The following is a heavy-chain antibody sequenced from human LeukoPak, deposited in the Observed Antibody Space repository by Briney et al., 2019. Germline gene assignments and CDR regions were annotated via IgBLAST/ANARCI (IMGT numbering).Heavy chain of an antibody. CDR1: GFTFDDYG. V-gene: IGHV3-20*04. D-gene: IGHD2-8*01. Sequence: GGSLRLSCAASGFTFDDYGMSWVRQAPGKGLEWVSGINWNGGSTGYADSVKGRFTISRDNAKNSLYLQMNSLRAEDTALYYCARVRYCTNGVCRPYYYYYMDVWGKGTTVTVSS. CDR3: ARVRYCTNGVCRPYYYYYMDV. J-gene: IGHJ6*03. CDR2: INWNGGST.